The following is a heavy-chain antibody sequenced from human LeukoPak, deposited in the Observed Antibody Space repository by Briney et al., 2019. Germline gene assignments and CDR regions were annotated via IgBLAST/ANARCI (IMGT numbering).Heavy chain of an antibody. Sequence: ASVKVSCKASGYTFINYGISWVRQARGQGLEWMGWTSGDNVNTYDAQKFLGRVIMTTDISTTTAYMELRSLRPDDTAVYYCVRDWEWKAARNLFDPWGQGTRVTVSS. V-gene: IGHV1-18*01. CDR1: GYTFINYG. CDR3: VRDWEWKAARNLFDP. J-gene: IGHJ5*02. D-gene: IGHD6-6*01. CDR2: TSGDNVNT.